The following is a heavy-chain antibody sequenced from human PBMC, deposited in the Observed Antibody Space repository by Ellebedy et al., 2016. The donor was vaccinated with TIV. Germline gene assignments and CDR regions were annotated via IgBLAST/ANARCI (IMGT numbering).Heavy chain of an antibody. V-gene: IGHV4-39*01. CDR1: GGSLSRSSYY. CDR3: ARNPPTYNWVDS. D-gene: IGHD1-14*01. J-gene: IGHJ5*01. CDR2: IYYSGDT. Sequence: PGGSLRLSCTVSGGSLSRSSYYWGWFRQPPGKGLEWIGNIYYSGDTDYNPSLKSRVTISVDTSKNQFSLNLRSATAADTAVYYCARNPPTYNWVDSWGQGTLVTVSS.